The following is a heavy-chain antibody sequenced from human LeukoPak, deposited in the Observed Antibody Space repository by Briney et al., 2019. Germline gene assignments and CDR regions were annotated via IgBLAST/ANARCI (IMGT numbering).Heavy chain of an antibody. J-gene: IGHJ4*02. CDR1: GFRFSSYA. Sequence: GGSLRLSCAASGFRFSSYAMSWVRQAPGKGLEWVSAISGSGVSTYYADSVKGRFTVSRDNSKNTLYLQMNSLRAEDTAVYYCARENTWALDYWGQGTLVTVSS. D-gene: IGHD1-26*01. V-gene: IGHV3-23*01. CDR2: ISGSGVST. CDR3: ARENTWALDY.